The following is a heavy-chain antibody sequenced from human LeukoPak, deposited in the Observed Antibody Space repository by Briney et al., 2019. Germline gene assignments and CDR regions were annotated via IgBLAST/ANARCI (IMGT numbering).Heavy chain of an antibody. J-gene: IGHJ4*02. CDR3: AKAPFTRGYSPIDY. V-gene: IGHV3-23*01. D-gene: IGHD3-22*01. Sequence: GRSLRLSCAASGFTLRSYAMSWVRQPPGKWLEWVSTISGSGGSTYSAASVKGRFTVSKDNSNNTLYLQMNSLRAEDTAVYYCAKAPFTRGYSPIDYWGQGTLVSVSS. CDR2: ISGSGGST. CDR1: GFTLRSYA.